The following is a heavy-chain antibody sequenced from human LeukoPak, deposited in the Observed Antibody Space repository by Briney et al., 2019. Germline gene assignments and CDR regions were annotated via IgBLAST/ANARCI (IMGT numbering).Heavy chain of an antibody. CDR3: ASERKTYYSGSGSHPETNWFDP. V-gene: IGHV4-39*01. CDR2: VYYSGSS. Sequence: SETLSLTCSVSGGSISSSEHYWAWIRQSPGRGLEWIGSVYYSGSSYYSPSLESRISISVDTSKNQSSLKLSSVTAADTAVYFCASERKTYYSGSGSHPETNWFDPWGQGSLVSVSS. J-gene: IGHJ5*02. D-gene: IGHD3-10*01. CDR1: GGSISSSEHY.